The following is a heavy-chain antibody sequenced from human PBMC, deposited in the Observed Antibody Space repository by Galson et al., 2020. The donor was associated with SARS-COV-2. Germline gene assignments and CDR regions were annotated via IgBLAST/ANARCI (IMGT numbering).Heavy chain of an antibody. J-gene: IGHJ4*02. CDR1: GFSLSTSGMC. CDR3: ARMPGMAAAEDY. D-gene: IGHD6-13*01. CDR2: IDWDDDK. V-gene: IGHV2-70*11. Sequence: ESGPTLVKPTQTLTLTCTFSGFSLSTSGMCVSWIRQPPGKALEWLARIDWDDDKYYSTSLKTRLTIAKDTSKNQVVLTMTNMDPVDTATYYCARMPGMAAAEDYWGQGTLCTVSS.